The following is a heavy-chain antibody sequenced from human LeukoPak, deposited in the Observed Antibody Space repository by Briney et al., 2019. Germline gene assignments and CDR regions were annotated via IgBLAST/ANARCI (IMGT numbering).Heavy chain of an antibody. J-gene: IGHJ4*02. V-gene: IGHV4-59*08. CDR1: GGSIKNYY. CDR3: ARLEAY. Sequence: SETLSLTCTVSGGSIKNYYWSWIRQPPGKGLEWIGYFHYSGSTNYNPSLKSRVTISGDTSKNQLSLKLSSVNVADTAVYYCARLEAYWGQGTLVTVSS. CDR2: FHYSGST. D-gene: IGHD3-3*01.